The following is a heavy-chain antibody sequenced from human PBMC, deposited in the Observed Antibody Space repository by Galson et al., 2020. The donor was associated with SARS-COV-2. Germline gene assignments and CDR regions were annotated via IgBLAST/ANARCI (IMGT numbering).Heavy chain of an antibody. CDR1: GFTFDDYG. CDR3: ARDKEGSIFDNWFDP. D-gene: IGHD3-3*01. Sequence: GGSLRLSCAASGFTFDDYGMSWVRQAPGKGLEWVSGINWNGGSTGYADSVKGRFTISRDNAKNSLYLQMNSLRAEDTALYHCARDKEGSIFDNWFDPWGQGTLVTVSS. J-gene: IGHJ5*02. CDR2: INWNGGST. V-gene: IGHV3-20*01.